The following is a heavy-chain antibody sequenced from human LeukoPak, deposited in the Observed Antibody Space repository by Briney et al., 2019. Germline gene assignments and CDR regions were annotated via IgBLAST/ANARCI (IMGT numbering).Heavy chain of an antibody. Sequence: GGSLRLSCAASGFTFSKYAMSWVRQAPGKGLEWVSTVNDRGTGTYYADSVKGRFTISRDNSKNTLYLQMNSLRAEDTAVYYCARSPINKYYDFWSGYPSDRYFQHWGQGTLVTVSS. CDR3: ARSPINKYYDFWSGYPSDRYFQH. D-gene: IGHD3-3*01. J-gene: IGHJ1*01. CDR1: GFTFSKYA. CDR2: VNDRGTGT. V-gene: IGHV3-23*01.